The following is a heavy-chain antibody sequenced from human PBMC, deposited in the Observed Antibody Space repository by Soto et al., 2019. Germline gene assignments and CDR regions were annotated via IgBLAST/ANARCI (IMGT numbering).Heavy chain of an antibody. CDR3: ARDRPNYDILTGYSDY. CDR1: GFTFSSYA. Sequence: EVQLLESGGGLVQPGGSLRLSCAASGFTFSSYAMSWVRQAPGKGLEWVSSISSSSSYIYYADSVKGRFTISRDNAKNSLYLQMNSLRAEDTAVYYCARDRPNYDILTGYSDYWGQGTLVTVSS. CDR2: ISSSSSYI. D-gene: IGHD3-9*01. J-gene: IGHJ4*02. V-gene: IGHV3-21*01.